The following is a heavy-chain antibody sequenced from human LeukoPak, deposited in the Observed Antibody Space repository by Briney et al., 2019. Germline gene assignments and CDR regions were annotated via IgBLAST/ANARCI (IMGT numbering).Heavy chain of an antibody. V-gene: IGHV3-48*01. Sequence: PGGSLRLSCAASGFTFSIYSMNWVRQAPGKGLEWVSYVSSDSSTIQYADSVKGRFTISRDNAKNSLNLQMNSLRAEDTAVYYCTRDGGWRDDYWGQGTLVTVSS. CDR1: GFTFSIYS. CDR3: TRDGGWRDDY. CDR2: VSSDSSTI. D-gene: IGHD3-16*01. J-gene: IGHJ4*02.